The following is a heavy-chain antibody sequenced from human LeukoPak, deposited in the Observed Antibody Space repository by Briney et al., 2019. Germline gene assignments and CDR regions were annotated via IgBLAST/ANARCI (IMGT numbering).Heavy chain of an antibody. CDR2: ISSSGSTI. Sequence: GGSLRLSCAASGFTFSDYYMSWIRQAPGKGLEWVSYISSSGSTIYYADSVKGRFTISRDNAKNSLYLQMNSLRAEDTAVYYCARDLEMATIHDAFGIWGQGTMVTVSS. CDR1: GFTFSDYY. J-gene: IGHJ3*02. CDR3: ARDLEMATIHDAFGI. D-gene: IGHD5-24*01. V-gene: IGHV3-11*01.